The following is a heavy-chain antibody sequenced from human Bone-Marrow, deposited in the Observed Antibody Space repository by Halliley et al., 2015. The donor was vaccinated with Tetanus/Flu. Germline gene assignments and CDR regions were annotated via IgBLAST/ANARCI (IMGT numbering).Heavy chain of an antibody. CDR1: GHTFTNYG. CDR3: ARDPAATQIAYFGMDV. D-gene: IGHD2-15*01. V-gene: IGHV1-18*01. CDR2: ISGYNGDT. Sequence: QLVQSGAEVKKPGASVKVSCKASGHTFTNYGITWVRQAPGQGLGWMGWISGYNGDTKYTQRFQGRVTMTTDTSTTTAYLDLRSLRSDDTAVYYCARDPAATQIAYFGMDVWGQGTTVTVSS. J-gene: IGHJ6*02.